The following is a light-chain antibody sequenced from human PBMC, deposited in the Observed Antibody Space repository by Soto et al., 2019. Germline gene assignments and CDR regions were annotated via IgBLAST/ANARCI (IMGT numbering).Light chain of an antibody. V-gene: IGKV4-1*01. J-gene: IGKJ1*01. Sequence: DIVMTQSPDSLTVSLGERATINCTSSQTIFYSSNNRNYLAWYQQRPGQPPKLLIYWASTRESGVPDRFSGSGSGTDFTLTISRLEPEDFAVYYCQQYGSSPRTFGQGTKVDIK. CDR2: WAS. CDR1: QTIFYSSNNRNY. CDR3: QQYGSSPRT.